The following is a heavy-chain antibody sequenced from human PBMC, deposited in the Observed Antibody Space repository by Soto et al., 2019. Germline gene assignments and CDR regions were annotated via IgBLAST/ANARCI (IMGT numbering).Heavy chain of an antibody. Sequence: PSETLSLTWTVSGGSIGSFYWSWIRQPPGKGLEWIGYIYYSGSTNYNPSLKSRVTISVDTSKNQFSLNLISVTAADTAVYYCAKSGAAAGTGYNWFDPWGQGTLVTVSS. V-gene: IGHV4-59*03. J-gene: IGHJ5*02. CDR3: AKSGAAAGTGYNWFDP. D-gene: IGHD6-13*01. CDR1: GGSIGSFY. CDR2: IYYSGST.